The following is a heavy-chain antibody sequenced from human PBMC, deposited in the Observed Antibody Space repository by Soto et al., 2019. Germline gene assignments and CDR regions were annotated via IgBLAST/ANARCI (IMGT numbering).Heavy chain of an antibody. CDR2: IIPILGIA. CDR1: GGTFSSYT. CDR3: ARGGGEGVTTDYYYYMDV. D-gene: IGHD4-17*01. J-gene: IGHJ6*03. Sequence: QVQLVQSGAEVKKPGSSVKVSCKASGGTFSSYTISWVRQAPGQGLEWMGRIIPILGIANYAQKFQGRVTITEDKSPSRAYMELSSLRSEETVVYYCARGGGEGVTTDYYYYMDVWGKGTTVTVSS. V-gene: IGHV1-69*02.